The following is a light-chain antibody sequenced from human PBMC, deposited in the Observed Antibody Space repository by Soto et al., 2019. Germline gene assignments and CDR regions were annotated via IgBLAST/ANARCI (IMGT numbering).Light chain of an antibody. CDR1: QSISTW. V-gene: IGKV1-5*01. CDR3: QQYYDYRT. CDR2: DAS. J-gene: IGKJ1*01. Sequence: IHMTQSPSTLSASVGDRVTITCRASQSISTWLAWYQQKPGKAPKLLIYDASSLEVGVPSRFSGSGSRTEFTLTISSLQPDDYGTYYCQQYYDYRTFGQGTKVDIK.